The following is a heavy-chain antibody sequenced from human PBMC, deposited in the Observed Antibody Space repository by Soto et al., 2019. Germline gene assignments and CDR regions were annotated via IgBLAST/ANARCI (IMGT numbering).Heavy chain of an antibody. CDR1: GFTFSSYA. J-gene: IGHJ4*02. CDR2: ISGSGGST. Sequence: PGGSLRLSCAASGFTFSSYAMSWVRQAPGKGLEWVSAISGSGGSTYYADSVKGRFTISRDNSKNTLYLQMNSLRAEDTAVYYCAKPPLGYCSSTSCTTRHRLFDYWGQGTLVTVSS. V-gene: IGHV3-23*01. D-gene: IGHD2-2*01. CDR3: AKPPLGYCSSTSCTTRHRLFDY.